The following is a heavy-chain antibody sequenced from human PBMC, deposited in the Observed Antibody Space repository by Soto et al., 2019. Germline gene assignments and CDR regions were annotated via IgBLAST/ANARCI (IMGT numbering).Heavy chain of an antibody. CDR3: ARSGGLDRDFNY. V-gene: IGHV1-69*12. CDR1: GGTFSSDS. J-gene: IGHJ4*02. D-gene: IGHD2-15*01. Sequence: QVQLVQSGAEVKKPGSSVEVSCKASGGTFSSDSFSWVRQDPGQGLEWMGGIIPMFDTPIYAQKFQDRVTITADESTSTAYMQLSSLRSGDTAVYYCARSGGLDRDFNYWGQGSLVTVSS. CDR2: IIPMFDTP.